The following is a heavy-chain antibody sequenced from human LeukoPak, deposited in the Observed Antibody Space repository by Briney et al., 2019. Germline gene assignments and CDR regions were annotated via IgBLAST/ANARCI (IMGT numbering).Heavy chain of an antibody. J-gene: IGHJ4*02. Sequence: HGESLKISCKGSGYSFTSYWIGWVRQMPGKGLEWMGIIYPGDSDTRYSPSFQGQVTISADKSISTAYLQWSSLKASDTAMYYCARSPVMQLVGIDYWGQRTLVTVSS. CDR2: IYPGDSDT. D-gene: IGHD6-6*01. CDR1: GYSFTSYW. CDR3: ARSPVMQLVGIDY. V-gene: IGHV5-51*01.